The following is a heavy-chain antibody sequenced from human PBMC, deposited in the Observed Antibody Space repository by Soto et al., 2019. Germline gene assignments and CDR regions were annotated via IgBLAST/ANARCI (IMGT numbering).Heavy chain of an antibody. CDR2: ISAYNGNT. CDR3: AKDRAHEFLPDYYFDY. V-gene: IGHV1-18*01. Sequence: GASVKVSCKASGYTFTSYGISWVRQAPGQGLEWMGWISAYNGNTNYAQKLQGRVTMTTDTSTSTAYMELRSLRSDDTAVYYCAKDRAHEFLPDYYFDYWGQGTLVTVSS. D-gene: IGHD3-10*01. J-gene: IGHJ4*02. CDR1: GYTFTSYG.